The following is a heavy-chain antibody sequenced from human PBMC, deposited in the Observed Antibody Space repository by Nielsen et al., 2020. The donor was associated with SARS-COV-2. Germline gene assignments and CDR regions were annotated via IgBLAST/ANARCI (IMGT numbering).Heavy chain of an antibody. CDR3: ARDGASGRFYDWLSHFDL. V-gene: IGHV4-34*01. J-gene: IGHJ2*01. Sequence: SETLSLTCAVSDGSLSGHYWTWIRQPPGKGLEWIGEVSHSGSTNTNPSLKSRVTISVDTSKNQFSLKLRSVTAADTAVYYCARDGASGRFYDWLSHFDLWGRGTLVTVSS. CDR2: VSHSGST. CDR1: DGSLSGHY. D-gene: IGHD3-3*01.